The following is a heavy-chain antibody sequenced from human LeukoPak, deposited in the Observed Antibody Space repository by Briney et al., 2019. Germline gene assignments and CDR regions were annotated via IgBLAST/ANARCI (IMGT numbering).Heavy chain of an antibody. CDR3: ARDRALYDSRRGYYYTEDDY. Sequence: GGAVRLSCAASGCTFSSYWRSGVGQARGKGVEGVADMNPDGREKYFLDSVKSRLSISRDNAKSSLYLHMNSLRGDDTAVYYCARDRALYDSRRGYYYTEDDYCGQGTLVTVSS. CDR1: GCTFSSYW. V-gene: IGHV3-7*01. CDR2: MNPDGREK. J-gene: IGHJ4*02. D-gene: IGHD3-22*01.